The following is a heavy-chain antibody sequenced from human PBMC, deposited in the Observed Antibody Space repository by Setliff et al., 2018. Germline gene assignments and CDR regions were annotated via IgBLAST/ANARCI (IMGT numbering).Heavy chain of an antibody. V-gene: IGHV7-4-1*02. Sequence: ASVKVSCKASGYTFSSYAVNWVRQAPGQGLEWMGWINTNTGNPSYAQGFTGRFVFSLDTSVSTAYLQISGLKGEDSAVYYCAWASRFGTVVYRGDYYMDVWG. CDR2: INTNTGNP. D-gene: IGHD3-10*01. J-gene: IGHJ6*03. CDR1: GYTFSSYA. CDR3: AWASRFGTVVYRGDYYMDV.